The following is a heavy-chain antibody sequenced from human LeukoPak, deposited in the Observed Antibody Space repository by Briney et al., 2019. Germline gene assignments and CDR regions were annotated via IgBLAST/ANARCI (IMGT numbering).Heavy chain of an antibody. Sequence: SETLSLTCTVSGGSINSYYWTWIRQPPGKGLEWIGYIYYSGSTHYTPSLNSRVTISMDTSKNHFSLKLSSVTAADTAIYYCARTSRHFYGSGSNLTPWPADTDVWGQGTKVTVSS. V-gene: IGHV4-59*01. J-gene: IGHJ6*02. CDR3: ARTSRHFYGSGSNLTPWPADTDV. CDR1: GGSINSYY. D-gene: IGHD3-10*01. CDR2: IYYSGST.